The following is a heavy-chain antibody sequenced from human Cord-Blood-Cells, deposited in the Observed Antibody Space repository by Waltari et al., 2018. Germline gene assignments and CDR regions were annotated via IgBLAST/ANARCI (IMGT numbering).Heavy chain of an antibody. D-gene: IGHD6-6*01. CDR2: IYYSGST. CDR3: ARDRITARPYYYYMDV. J-gene: IGHJ6*03. Sequence: QVQLQESDPGLVKPSPTLSLTCPVPGASISVGGSYCSWISLPPGKGLAWIGYIYYSGSTYYNPSLKSRVTISVDTARNQFALKLSSVTAAGTAVYYCARDRITARPYYYYMDVWGKGTTVTVSS. CDR1: GASISVGGSY. V-gene: IGHV4-31*03.